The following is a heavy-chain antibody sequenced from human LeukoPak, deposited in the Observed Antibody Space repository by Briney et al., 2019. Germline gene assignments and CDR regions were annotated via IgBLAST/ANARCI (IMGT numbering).Heavy chain of an antibody. CDR2: IRYDGSNK. D-gene: IGHD3-9*01. V-gene: IGHV3-30*02. J-gene: IGHJ6*02. CDR3: ARDGYYDIYGMDV. Sequence: GGSLRLSCAASGFTFSSYGMHWVRQAPGKGLEWVAFIRYDGSNKYYADSVKGRFTISRDNSKNTLYLQMNSLGAEDTAVYYCARDGYYDIYGMDVWGQGTTVTVSS. CDR1: GFTFSSYG.